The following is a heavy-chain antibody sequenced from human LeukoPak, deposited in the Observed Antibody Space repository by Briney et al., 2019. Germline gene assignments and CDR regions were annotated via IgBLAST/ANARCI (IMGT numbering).Heavy chain of an antibody. CDR1: GFTFSSYA. CDR3: ASPGYSSSSFDY. D-gene: IGHD6-13*01. V-gene: IGHV3-30-3*01. J-gene: IGHJ4*02. Sequence: PGGSLRLSCAASGFTFSSYAMHWVRQAPGKGLEWVAVISYDGSNKYYADSVKGRFTISRDNSKNTLYLQMNSLRAEDTAVYYCASPGYSSSSFDYWGQGTLVTVSS. CDR2: ISYDGSNK.